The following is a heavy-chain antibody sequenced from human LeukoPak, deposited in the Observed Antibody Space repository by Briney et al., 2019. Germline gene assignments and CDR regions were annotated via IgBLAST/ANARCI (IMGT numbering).Heavy chain of an antibody. Sequence: GGSLRLSCAASGFTFSNCAMTWVRQAPGKGLEWVSSISYLSSHIYYGDSVKGRFSISRDNAKNSLYLQMNTLGAEDTAIYYCGRAFPPLRTSSAGDLWGQGILVTVSS. CDR2: ISYLSSHI. CDR1: GFTFSNCA. V-gene: IGHV3-21*01. J-gene: IGHJ4*02. D-gene: IGHD3-16*01. CDR3: GRAFPPLRTSSAGDL.